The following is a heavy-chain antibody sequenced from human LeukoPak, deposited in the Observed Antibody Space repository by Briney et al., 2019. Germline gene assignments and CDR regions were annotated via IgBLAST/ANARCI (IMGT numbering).Heavy chain of an antibody. CDR3: ARGLIAARGNWFDP. Sequence: LRLSCAASGFTMSTYSMNWIRQPPGKGLEWIGYIYYSGSTNYNPSLKSRVTISVDTSKNQFSLKLSSVTAADTAVYYCARGLIAARGNWFDPWGQGTLVTVSS. J-gene: IGHJ5*02. CDR1: GFTMSTYS. CDR2: IYYSGST. D-gene: IGHD6-6*01. V-gene: IGHV4-59*01.